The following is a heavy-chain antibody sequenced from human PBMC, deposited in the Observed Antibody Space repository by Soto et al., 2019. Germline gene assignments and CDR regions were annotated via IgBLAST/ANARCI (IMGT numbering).Heavy chain of an antibody. CDR1: GGTFSSYT. Sequence: QLQLVQSGAEVREPGSSVKVSCKASGGTFSSYTVIWVRQAPGQGLEWMGGITPTLNIAKYAEKFQGRVTITADESTSTVNMHLSSLRSEDTAVYFGARGYYSGSNPSSFDYWGQGTVVAVSS. V-gene: IGHV1-69*01. D-gene: IGHD1-26*01. J-gene: IGHJ4*02. CDR2: ITPTLNIA. CDR3: ARGYYSGSNPSSFDY.